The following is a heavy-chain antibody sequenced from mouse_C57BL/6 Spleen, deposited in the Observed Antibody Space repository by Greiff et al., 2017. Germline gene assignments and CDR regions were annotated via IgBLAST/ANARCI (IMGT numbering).Heavy chain of an antibody. CDR2: IDPNSGGT. D-gene: IGHD2-3*01. Sequence: QVQLKQPGAELVKPGASVKLSCKASGYTFTSYWMHWVKQRPGRGLEWIGRIDPNSGGTKYNEKFKSKATLTVDKPSSTAYMQLSSLTSEDSAVYYCARSGYYEAWFAYWGQGTLVTVSA. CDR1: GYTFTSYW. V-gene: IGHV1-72*01. J-gene: IGHJ3*01. CDR3: ARSGYYEAWFAY.